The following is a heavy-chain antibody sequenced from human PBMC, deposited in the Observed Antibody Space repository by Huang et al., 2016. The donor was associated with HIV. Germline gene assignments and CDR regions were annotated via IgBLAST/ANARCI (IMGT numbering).Heavy chain of an antibody. Sequence: QVQLRQWGAGLVKPSETLSLTCAVYGGSFSGYYWTWIRQSPGKGLEWIGWINHIGKNNYQPSLKSRVTISKDTAKNQFSLQLTSVSAADTGVYFCAREKAADSAWYGVYYFDYWGEGALVTVTS. V-gene: IGHV4-34*01. CDR3: AREKAADSAWYGVYYFDY. D-gene: IGHD6-19*01. J-gene: IGHJ4*02. CDR1: GGSFSGYY. CDR2: INHIGKN.